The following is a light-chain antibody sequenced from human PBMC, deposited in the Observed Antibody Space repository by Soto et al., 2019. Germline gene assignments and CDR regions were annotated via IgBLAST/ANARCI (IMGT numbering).Light chain of an antibody. J-gene: IGKJ1*01. CDR3: YRYNSYSWT. V-gene: IGKV1-5*03. CDR2: KAS. Sequence: DIQMTQSPSTLSASVGDRVTITCRASQSISSWLDWYQQKPVKAPKLLIYKASRLESGVPSRFSGRGSGTEFTLTILSVQPDEFATYYCYRYNSYSWTFGQGTKVEIK. CDR1: QSISSW.